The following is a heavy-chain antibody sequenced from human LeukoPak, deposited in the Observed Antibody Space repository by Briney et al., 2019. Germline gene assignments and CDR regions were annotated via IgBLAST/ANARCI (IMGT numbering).Heavy chain of an antibody. V-gene: IGHV4-4*07. D-gene: IGHD6-19*01. CDR2: IYTSGST. Sequence: SETLSLTCTVSGGSISSCYWNWIRQPAGKGLEWIGRIYTSGSTNCNPSLKSRVSMSVDTSKNQFSLKLSSVTAADTAVYYCARGKVVAGTPGQNSWDSWGQGTLVTVSS. CDR3: ARGKVVAGTPGQNSWDS. CDR1: GGSISSCY. J-gene: IGHJ4*02.